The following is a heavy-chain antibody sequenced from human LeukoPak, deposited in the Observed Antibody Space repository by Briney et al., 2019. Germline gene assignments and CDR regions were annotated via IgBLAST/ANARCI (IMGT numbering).Heavy chain of an antibody. CDR2: ISGSGGST. Sequence: GGSLRLSCAASGFTFSTYAMTWVRQAPGKGLEWVSGISGSGGSTYYADSVKGRFTISRDNSKNTLYLQMNSLRAEDTAVYYCAKAFIEDYYDSSGTFDYWGQGTLVTVSS. CDR3: AKAFIEDYYDSSGTFDY. D-gene: IGHD3-22*01. V-gene: IGHV3-23*01. J-gene: IGHJ4*02. CDR1: GFTFSTYA.